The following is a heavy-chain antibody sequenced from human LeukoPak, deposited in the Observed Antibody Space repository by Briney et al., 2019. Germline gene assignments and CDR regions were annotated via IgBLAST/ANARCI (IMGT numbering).Heavy chain of an antibody. J-gene: IGHJ4*02. CDR3: ATNVYSSVWYYFDY. D-gene: IGHD6-19*01. CDR2: IKSKTDGGTT. CDR1: GFTFSNAW. Sequence: GGSLRLSCAASGFTFSNAWMSWVRQAPGKGLEWVGHIKSKTDGGTTDYAAPVKGRFTIARDDSQNTLYLQMNSLKTEDTAVYYCATNVYSSVWYYFDYWGQGTLVTVSS. V-gene: IGHV3-15*01.